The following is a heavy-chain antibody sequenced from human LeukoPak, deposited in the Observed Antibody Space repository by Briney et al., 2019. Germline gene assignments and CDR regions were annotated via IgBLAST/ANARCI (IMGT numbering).Heavy chain of an antibody. J-gene: IGHJ6*03. CDR1: GFSVSSNY. V-gene: IGHV3-53*01. CDR2: IYESVYT. D-gene: IGHD4-11*01. CDR3: ARVAATVPTNVYYYFDV. Sequence: PGRSLRLSCAASGFSVSSNYMKWVSQAPRQGLGWVSVIYESVYTYDAVAFKGRLTISIDNAKNTLYLQMNSLVVEDTALYYCARVAATVPTNVYYYFDVWGEGTTVTVSS.